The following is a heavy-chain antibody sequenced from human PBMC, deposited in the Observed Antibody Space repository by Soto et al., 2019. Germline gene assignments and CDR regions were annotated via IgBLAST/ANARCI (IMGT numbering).Heavy chain of an antibody. D-gene: IGHD6-19*01. Sequence: PGGSLSLSCAASGFTFSSFGMHWVRQAPGKGLEWVALISYDGSNKHYADSVKGRFTISRDKSKNTLYLQMNSLRAEDTAVYYCAKDRGWSSADLDYWGQGTLVTVSS. CDR1: GFTFSSFG. V-gene: IGHV3-30*18. CDR2: ISYDGSNK. CDR3: AKDRGWSSADLDY. J-gene: IGHJ4*02.